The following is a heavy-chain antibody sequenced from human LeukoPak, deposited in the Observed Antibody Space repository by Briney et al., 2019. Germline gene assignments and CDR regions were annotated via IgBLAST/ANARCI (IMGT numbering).Heavy chain of an antibody. CDR2: INHSGST. J-gene: IGHJ3*02. D-gene: IGHD3-16*01. Sequence: SETLSLTCAVYGGSFGGYYWSWIRQPPGKGLEWIGEINHSGSTNYNPSLKSRVTISVDTSKNQFSLKLSSVTAADTAVYYCARARGTFSLDAFDIWGQGTMVTVSS. V-gene: IGHV4-34*01. CDR1: GGSFGGYY. CDR3: ARARGTFSLDAFDI.